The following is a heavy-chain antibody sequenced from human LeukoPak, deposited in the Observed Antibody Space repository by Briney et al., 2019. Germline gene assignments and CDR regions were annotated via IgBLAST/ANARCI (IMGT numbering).Heavy chain of an antibody. V-gene: IGHV1-8*01. Sequence: ASVKVSCKASGYTFTSYDINWVRQATGQGLEWMGWMNPNSGNTGYAQKFQGRVTMTRNTSISTAYMELSSLRSEDTAVYYCARAAVTTGYYYYMDVWGKGTTVTVSS. CDR2: MNPNSGNT. D-gene: IGHD4-17*01. CDR3: ARAAVTTGYYYYMDV. J-gene: IGHJ6*03. CDR1: GYTFTSYD.